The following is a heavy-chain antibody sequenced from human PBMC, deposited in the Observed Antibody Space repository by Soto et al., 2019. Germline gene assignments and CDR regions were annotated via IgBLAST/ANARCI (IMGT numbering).Heavy chain of an antibody. J-gene: IGHJ4*02. CDR2: ISGSGGPT. CDR1: GFTFNKYA. CDR3: AKDNGYDYYERYGLDF. Sequence: GGSLRLSCVASGFTFNKYAMSLVRQAPGKRLEWVSSISGSGGPTYYADSVKGRFSISRDNSKNTLYLQMNGLRAGDTAVYYCAKDNGYDYYERYGLDFWGQGT. D-gene: IGHD5-12*01. V-gene: IGHV3-23*01.